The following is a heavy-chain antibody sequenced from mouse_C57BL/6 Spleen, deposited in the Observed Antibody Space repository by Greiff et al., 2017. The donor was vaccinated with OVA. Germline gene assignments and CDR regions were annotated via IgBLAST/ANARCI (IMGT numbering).Heavy chain of an antibody. CDR2: ISSGSSTI. CDR3: ARQGTGTGDY. V-gene: IGHV5-17*01. J-gene: IGHJ2*01. CDR1: GFTFSDYG. D-gene: IGHD4-1*01. Sequence: EVKVVESGGGLVKPGGSLKLSCAASGFTFSDYGMHWVRQAPEKGLEWVAYISSGSSTIYYADTVKGRFTISRDNAKNTLFLQMTSLRSEDTAMYYCARQGTGTGDYWGQGTTLTVSS.